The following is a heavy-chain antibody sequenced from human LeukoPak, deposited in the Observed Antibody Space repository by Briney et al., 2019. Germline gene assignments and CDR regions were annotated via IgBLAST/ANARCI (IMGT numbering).Heavy chain of an antibody. CDR3: ARAPRVLRFLEWLL. V-gene: IGHV4-4*07. Sequence: SETLSLTCTVSGGSISSYYWSWIRQPAGKGLEWIGRIYTSGSTNYNPSLKSRVTMSVDTSKDQFSLKLSSVTAADTAVYYCARAPRVLRFLEWLLWGQGTLVTVSS. J-gene: IGHJ4*02. CDR1: GGSISSYY. D-gene: IGHD3-3*01. CDR2: IYTSGST.